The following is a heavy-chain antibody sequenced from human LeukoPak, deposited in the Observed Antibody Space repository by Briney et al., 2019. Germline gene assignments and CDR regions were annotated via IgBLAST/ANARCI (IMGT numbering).Heavy chain of an antibody. CDR3: AKSLWFGELLITYDAFDI. CDR2: ISGNGGST. D-gene: IGHD3-10*01. J-gene: IGHJ3*02. Sequence: GGSLRLSCAASGFTFSSYAMSWVRQAPGKGLEWVPVISGNGGSTNYADSVKGRFTISRDNSKNTLYLQMNSLRAEDTAVYYCAKSLWFGELLITYDAFDIWGQGTMVTVSS. CDR1: GFTFSSYA. V-gene: IGHV3-23*01.